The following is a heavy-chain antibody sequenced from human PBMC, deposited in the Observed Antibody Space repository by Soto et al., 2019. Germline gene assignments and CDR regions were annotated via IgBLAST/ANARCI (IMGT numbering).Heavy chain of an antibody. J-gene: IGHJ6*02. CDR2: ITPIFGTA. CDR1: GGTFSSYA. CDR3: AKNPENYYYAMDV. Sequence: QVQLVQSGAEVKKPGSSVNVSCKASGGTFSSYAISWVRQAPGQGLEWMGGITPIFGTADYAQKFQGRVTITQHESTRTASLELSSLRSADSAVYYCAKNPENYYYAMDVWGQGPTVTVSS. V-gene: IGHV1-69*05.